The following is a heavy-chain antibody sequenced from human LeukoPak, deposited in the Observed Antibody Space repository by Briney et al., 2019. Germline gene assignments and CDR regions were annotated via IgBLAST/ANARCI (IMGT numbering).Heavy chain of an antibody. CDR2: ISYDGSSK. CDR3: AKDLMTTIDY. CDR1: GFTFSSYG. D-gene: IGHD4-11*01. V-gene: IGHV3-30*18. J-gene: IGHJ4*02. Sequence: GRSLRLSCAASGFTFSSYGMHWVRQAPGKGLEWVAVISYDGSSKYYADSVKGRFTISRDNSKNTLYLQMNSLRAEDTAVYYCAKDLMTTIDYWGQGTLVTVSS.